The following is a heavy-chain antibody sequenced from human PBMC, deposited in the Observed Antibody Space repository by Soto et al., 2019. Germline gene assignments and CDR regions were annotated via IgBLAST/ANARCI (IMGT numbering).Heavy chain of an antibody. CDR1: GGTFSSYA. J-gene: IGHJ3*02. CDR3: ARDGYYDSSGYYQPSDAFDI. D-gene: IGHD3-22*01. Sequence: ASVKVSCKASGGTFSSYAISWVRQAPGQGLEWMGGIIPIFGTANYAQKFQGRVTITADESTSTAYMELSSLRSEDTAVYYCARDGYYDSSGYYQPSDAFDIWGQGTMVTVSS. CDR2: IIPIFGTA. V-gene: IGHV1-69*13.